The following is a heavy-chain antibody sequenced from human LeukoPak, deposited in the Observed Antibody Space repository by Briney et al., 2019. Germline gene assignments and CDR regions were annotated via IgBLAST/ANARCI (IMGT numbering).Heavy chain of an antibody. CDR3: ARSRRWLQLDFDS. V-gene: IGHV3-30*01. CDR1: GFTFSSYA. CDR2: MSYDGSNK. J-gene: IGHJ4*02. D-gene: IGHD5-24*01. Sequence: PGGSLRLSCAASGFTFSSYAMHWVRQAPGKGLEWVTVMSYDGSNKYYADSVRSRFTISRDNSRNTLYQQMNGLRAEDTALYYCARSRRWLQLDFDSWGRGTLVTVSS.